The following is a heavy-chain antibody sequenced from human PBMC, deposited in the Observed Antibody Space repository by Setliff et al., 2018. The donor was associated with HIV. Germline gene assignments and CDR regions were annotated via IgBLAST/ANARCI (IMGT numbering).Heavy chain of an antibody. CDR1: GFIFSSYE. V-gene: IGHV4-39*01. CDR3: ARHSGAARPNFDY. J-gene: IGHJ4*02. D-gene: IGHD6-6*01. Sequence: GSLRLSCAASGFIFSSYEMNWVRQAPGKGLEWIGSIFYSGSTYYNPSLKSRVTISVDTSKNQFSLNLSSVTAADTTVYYCARHSGAARPNFDYWGQGTLVTVSS. CDR2: IFYSGST.